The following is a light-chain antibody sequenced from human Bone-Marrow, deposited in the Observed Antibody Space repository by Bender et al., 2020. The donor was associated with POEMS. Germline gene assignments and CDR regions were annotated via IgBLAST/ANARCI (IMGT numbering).Light chain of an antibody. CDR1: SYNIGAHA. CDR2: SSH. CDR3: AVWDDSLNGWV. J-gene: IGLJ3*02. V-gene: IGLV1-44*01. Sequence: QSVLTQPPSASGTPGQRVTISCPGGSYNIGAHAVNWYQHLPGTAPKLLIYSSHRRPSEVPDRFSGSRSGTSASLAIGGLQSEDEADYYCAVWDDSLNGWVFGGGTKLTVL.